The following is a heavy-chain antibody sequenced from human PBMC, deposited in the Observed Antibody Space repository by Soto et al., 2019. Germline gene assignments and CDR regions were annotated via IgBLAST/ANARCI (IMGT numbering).Heavy chain of an antibody. CDR1: GYTFTNNS. D-gene: IGHD3-16*02. Sequence: VQLVQSGAEVKKPGASVKVSCKASGYTFTNNSIHWVRQAPGQRLEWLGWLNAGNSNREYSQKFQGRIIMTKDTHASTAYMALSSLISEDTAVYYCARGYDFVWGSYRSDAFDIWGQGTMVTVSS. V-gene: IGHV1-3*01. CDR3: ARGYDFVWGSYRSDAFDI. CDR2: LNAGNSNR. J-gene: IGHJ3*02.